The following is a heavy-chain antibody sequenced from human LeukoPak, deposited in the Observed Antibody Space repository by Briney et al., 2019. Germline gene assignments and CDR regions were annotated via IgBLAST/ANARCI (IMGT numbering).Heavy chain of an antibody. CDR1: GFTFSSYW. CDR3: ARVASGNYYSDY. J-gene: IGHJ4*02. V-gene: IGHV3-74*01. Sequence: GGSLRLSCAASGFTFSSYWMHWVRQAPGKGLVWVSHINTDGSSTNHADSAKGRFTISRDNAKNTLYLQMNSLRAEDTAVYYCARVASGNYYSDYWGQGTLVTVSS. D-gene: IGHD1-26*01. CDR2: INTDGSST.